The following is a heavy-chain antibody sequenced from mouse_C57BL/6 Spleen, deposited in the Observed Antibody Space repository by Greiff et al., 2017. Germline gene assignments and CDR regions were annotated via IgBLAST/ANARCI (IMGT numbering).Heavy chain of an antibody. J-gene: IGHJ2*01. Sequence: VKLMESGAELVRPGASVTLSCKASGYTFTDYEMHWVKQTPVHGLEWIGAIDPATGGTAYNQKFKGKAILTADKSSSTAYMEHRRLTSEKSAVYYCTRGVDGYEDYWGQGTTLTVSS. CDR2: IDPATGGT. V-gene: IGHV1-15*01. D-gene: IGHD2-2*01. CDR3: TRGVDGYEDY. CDR1: GYTFTDYE.